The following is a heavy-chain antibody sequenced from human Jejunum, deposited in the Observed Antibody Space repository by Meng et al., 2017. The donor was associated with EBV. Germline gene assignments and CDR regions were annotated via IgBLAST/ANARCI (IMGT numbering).Heavy chain of an antibody. V-gene: IGHV7-4-1*02. Sequence: VDQVRSGVALKHPGPLLNVSCKASGYTCTGSGINGCRQAPGEGLEWMECINTTIGYTTYAPDFTGRFVFSLDTAVITAYLQITSLGTEANAVYYGARVRPGVGWFDPWGQGTLVTVSS. J-gene: IGHJ5*02. D-gene: IGHD1-26*01. CDR3: ARVRPGVGWFDP. CDR2: INTTIGYT. CDR1: GYTCTGSG.